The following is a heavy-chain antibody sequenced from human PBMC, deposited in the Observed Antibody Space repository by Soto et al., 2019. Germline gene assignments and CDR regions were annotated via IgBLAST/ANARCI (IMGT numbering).Heavy chain of an antibody. CDR3: ACARIVAAKAWFDP. CDR1: GGSISSYY. CDR2: IYYSGST. D-gene: IGHD1-26*01. V-gene: IGHV4-59*01. Sequence: SETLSLTCTVSGGSISSYYWSWIRQPPGKGLEWIGYIYYSGSTNYNRSLKSRVTISVDTSKNQFSLKVNSVTAADTAVYYCACARIVAAKAWFDPWGQGTLVTVSS. J-gene: IGHJ5*01.